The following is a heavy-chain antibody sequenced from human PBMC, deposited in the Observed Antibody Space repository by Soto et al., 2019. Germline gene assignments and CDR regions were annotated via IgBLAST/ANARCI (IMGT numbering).Heavy chain of an antibody. Sequence: SETLSLTCSVSGASIRSYYWHWIRQPPGKGLEWIGYVYTSDYTRYSSSLKSRVTISVDTSKSQFYLKLSSVTAADTAVYYCAIYIASSAYGKGYWGQGIQVTVSS. D-gene: IGHD2-15*01. CDR3: AIYIASSAYGKGY. CDR2: VYTSDYT. J-gene: IGHJ4*01. CDR1: GASIRSYY. V-gene: IGHV4-4*08.